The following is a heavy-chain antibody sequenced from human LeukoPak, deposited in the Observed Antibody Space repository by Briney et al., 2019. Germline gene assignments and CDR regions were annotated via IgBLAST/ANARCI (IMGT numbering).Heavy chain of an antibody. V-gene: IGHV3-23*01. CDR2: ISGSGGST. J-gene: IGHJ4*02. D-gene: IGHD4-17*01. CDR3: AKDVYGDYGGYFDY. CDR1: GFTFSSYA. Sequence: PGGSLRLSCAASGFTFSSYAMSWVRQAPGRGLEWVSAISGSGGSTYYADSVKGRFTISRDNSKNTLYLQMNSLRAEDTAVYYCAKDVYGDYGGYFDYWGQGTLVTVSS.